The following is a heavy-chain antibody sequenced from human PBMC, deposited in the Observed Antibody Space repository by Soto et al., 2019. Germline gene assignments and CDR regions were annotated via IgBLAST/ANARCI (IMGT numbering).Heavy chain of an antibody. V-gene: IGHV3-30-3*01. Sequence: QVQLVESGGGVAQPGRSLRVSCAASGFTFSGYAMHWVRQAPGKGLEWVAIIGYDGSLESYAESVKGRFTISRDNSNNTLFLLMNRLRPEDTAVYYCAREHYDSSGYYRIDSWGQGTLVTVSS. CDR1: GFTFSGYA. CDR3: AREHYDSSGYYRIDS. CDR2: IGYDGSLE. D-gene: IGHD3-22*01. J-gene: IGHJ4*02.